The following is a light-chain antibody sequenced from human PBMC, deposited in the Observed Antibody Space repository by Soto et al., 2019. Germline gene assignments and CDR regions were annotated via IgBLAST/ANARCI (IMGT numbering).Light chain of an antibody. V-gene: IGKV1-39*01. CDR3: QQSYSIPHT. J-gene: IGKJ2*01. CDR1: QSIASF. CDR2: SAT. Sequence: DVQMTQSPSSLSASVGYRITITCRPSQSIASFLNWYQQKPGKAPRLLIYSATNLYSGVPSRFSGSDAVTDFTLTISSLQPEDFATYFCQQSYSIPHTFGQGTKVDIK.